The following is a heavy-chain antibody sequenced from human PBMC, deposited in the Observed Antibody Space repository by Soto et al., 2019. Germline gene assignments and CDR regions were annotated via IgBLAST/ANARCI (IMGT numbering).Heavy chain of an antibody. J-gene: IGHJ4*02. CDR2: ISAYNGNT. D-gene: IGHD3-3*01. Sequence: ASVKVSCKASGYTFTSYGISWVRQAPGQGLEWMGWISAYNGNTNYAQKLQGRVTMTTDTSTSTAYMELRSLRSDDTAVYYCAREAYDFWSGYYYLDYWGQGTLVTVSS. CDR3: AREAYDFWSGYYYLDY. CDR1: GYTFTSYG. V-gene: IGHV1-18*01.